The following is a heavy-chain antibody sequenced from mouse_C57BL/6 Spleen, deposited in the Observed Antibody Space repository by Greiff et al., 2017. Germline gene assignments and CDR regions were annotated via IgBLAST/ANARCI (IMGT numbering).Heavy chain of an antibody. V-gene: IGHV1-54*01. CDR2: INPGSGGT. J-gene: IGHJ4*01. CDR1: GSAFTNSL. D-gene: IGHD4-1*01. Sequence: QVQLQQSGAELVRPGPSVKVSCKASGSAFTNSLIEWVKQRPGPGLERNGVINPGSGGTNYNEKFKGKATLTADQSSSTAYMQLSSLTSEDSAVYCCARSLGAYSMDYWGQGTSVTVSS. CDR3: ARSLGAYSMDY.